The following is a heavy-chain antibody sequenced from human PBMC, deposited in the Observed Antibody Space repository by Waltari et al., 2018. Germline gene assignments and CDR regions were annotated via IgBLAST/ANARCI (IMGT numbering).Heavy chain of an antibody. J-gene: IGHJ3*02. V-gene: IGHV1-18*01. Sequence: QVQLVQSGAEVKKPGASVKVSCKASGYTFTSYGISWVRQAPGQGLEWMGWISAYNSNTNYAQKLQERVTMTTDTTTSTAYMELRSLRSDDTAVYYCARVVTKGFGSGNAYTGAFDIWGQGTMVTVSS. CDR2: ISAYNSNT. D-gene: IGHD3-3*01. CDR1: GYTFTSYG. CDR3: ARVVTKGFGSGNAYTGAFDI.